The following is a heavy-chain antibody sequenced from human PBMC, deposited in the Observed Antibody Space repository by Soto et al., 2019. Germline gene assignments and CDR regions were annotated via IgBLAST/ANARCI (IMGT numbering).Heavy chain of an antibody. V-gene: IGHV1-18*01. J-gene: IGHJ4*02. CDR3: ARDRLRGYDSSGFYS. Sequence: ASVKVSCKASGYTFTIYGFSWVRQAPGQGLEWMGWINPSDGNRNFAQKFEDRVTMTTATSTNTVFLELRSLKSDDTAIYYCARDRLRGYDSSGFYSWGQGTMVTVSS. D-gene: IGHD3-22*01. CDR1: GYTFTIYG. CDR2: INPSDGNR.